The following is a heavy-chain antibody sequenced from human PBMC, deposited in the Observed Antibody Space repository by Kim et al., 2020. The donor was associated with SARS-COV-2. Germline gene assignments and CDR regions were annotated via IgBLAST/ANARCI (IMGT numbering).Heavy chain of an antibody. J-gene: IGHJ4*02. Sequence: DTSNGRYTIPRDNAKNSLYLEMNSLRAEDTAVYYCAREGGGVYGAPDFDYWGQGTLVTVSS. V-gene: IGHV3-21*01. D-gene: IGHD4-17*01. CDR3: AREGGGVYGAPDFDY.